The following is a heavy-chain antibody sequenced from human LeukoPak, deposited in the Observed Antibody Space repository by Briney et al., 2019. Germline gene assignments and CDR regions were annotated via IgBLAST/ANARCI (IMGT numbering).Heavy chain of an antibody. Sequence: PGASLRLSCAVSAFTFSSHAMSWVRQAPGQGLEWVSAISDSEDYTSYADSVRGRFTISRDNPRNTLYLQMISLRPEDTAVYYCAKDTSIGKYCTNGVCSPFDGWGQGTLVTVSS. V-gene: IGHV3-23*01. J-gene: IGHJ4*02. CDR1: AFTFSSHA. CDR2: ISDSEDYT. CDR3: AKDTSIGKYCTNGVCSPFDG. D-gene: IGHD2-8*01.